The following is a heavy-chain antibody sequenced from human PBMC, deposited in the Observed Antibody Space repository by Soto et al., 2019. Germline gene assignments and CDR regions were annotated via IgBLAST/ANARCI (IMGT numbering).Heavy chain of an antibody. CDR1: GFTFSNAW. D-gene: IGHD3-22*01. CDR2: IKSKTDGGTT. CDR3: TGDSSGYEYFQH. V-gene: IGHV3-15*01. Sequence: EVQLVESGGGLVKPGGSLRLSCAASGFTFSNAWMSWVRQAPGKGLEWVGRIKSKTDGGTTDYAAPVKGRFTISRDDSKNTMYLQMNSLKTEDTAVYYWTGDSSGYEYFQHWGQGTLVTVSS. J-gene: IGHJ1*01.